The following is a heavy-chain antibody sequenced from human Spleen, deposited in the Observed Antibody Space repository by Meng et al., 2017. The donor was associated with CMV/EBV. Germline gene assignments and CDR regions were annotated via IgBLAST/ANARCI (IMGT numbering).Heavy chain of an antibody. CDR3: ARSAFWSGYPYFDY. J-gene: IGHJ4*02. D-gene: IGHD3-3*01. CDR1: GFIFSDHY. Sequence: GESLKISCAASGFIFSDHYMDWVRQAPGKGLEWVGLTRDKANSYTTEYAASVKGRFTISRDDSKNSLFLQMSSLETEDTAVYYGARSAFWSGYPYFDYWGQGTLVTVSS. V-gene: IGHV3-72*01. CDR2: TRDKANSYTT.